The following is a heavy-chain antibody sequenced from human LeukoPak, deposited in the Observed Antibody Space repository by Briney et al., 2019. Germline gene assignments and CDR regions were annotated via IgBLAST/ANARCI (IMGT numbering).Heavy chain of an antibody. J-gene: IGHJ4*02. CDR3: AREDGYCSGGNCYSYFDS. CDR1: GFTFSAYI. CDR2: ISSNSYNV. Sequence: GGSLRLSCAASGFTFSAYIMNWVRQAPGKGLEWVSSISSNSYNVYYAGSVRGRFIISRDNTRNSLFLQIYSLRAEDTAVYFCAREDGYCSGGNCYSYFDSWGQGTLVTVSS. D-gene: IGHD2-15*01. V-gene: IGHV3-21*01.